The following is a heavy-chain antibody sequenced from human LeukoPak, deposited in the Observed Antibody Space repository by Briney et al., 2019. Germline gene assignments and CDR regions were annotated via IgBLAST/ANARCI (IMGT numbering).Heavy chain of an antibody. D-gene: IGHD6-13*01. CDR3: ASHSSPTY. J-gene: IGHJ4*02. Sequence: GGSLRLSCAASGFTFSSYSMNWVRQAPGKGLEWVSSISSSSSYIYYADSVKGRFTISRDNAKNTLYVQMNSLRAEDTAVYYCASHSSPTYWGQGTLVPVSS. CDR2: ISSSSSYI. V-gene: IGHV3-21*01. CDR1: GFTFSSYS.